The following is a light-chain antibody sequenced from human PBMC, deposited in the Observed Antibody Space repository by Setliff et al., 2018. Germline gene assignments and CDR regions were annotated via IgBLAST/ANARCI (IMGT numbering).Light chain of an antibody. CDR2: DDT. CDR1: SIERKS. CDR3: QVWDSKSDHYV. V-gene: IGLV3-21*02. J-gene: IGLJ1*01. Sequence: SYELTQPPSVSVAPGETARITCGGDSIERKSVHWFQQRPAQAPLLVVYDDTDRPSGIPERFSGSNSGNTATLTIIRVEAGDEAEYFCQVWDSKSDHYVFGTGTKVTVL.